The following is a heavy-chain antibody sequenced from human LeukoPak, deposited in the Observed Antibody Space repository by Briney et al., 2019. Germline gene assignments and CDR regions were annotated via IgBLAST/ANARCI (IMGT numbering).Heavy chain of an antibody. V-gene: IGHV3-53*01. Sequence: PGGSLRLSCAASGFIVSNNYVSWVRQAPGNGPEWGSVIYSGGSTYYADSVKGRFTISRDNSKNTLYLQMNSLRAEDTAMYYCAKDLTLAAAATLDYWGQGTLVTVSS. J-gene: IGHJ4*02. CDR2: IYSGGST. CDR3: AKDLTLAAAATLDY. D-gene: IGHD6-13*01. CDR1: GFIVSNNY.